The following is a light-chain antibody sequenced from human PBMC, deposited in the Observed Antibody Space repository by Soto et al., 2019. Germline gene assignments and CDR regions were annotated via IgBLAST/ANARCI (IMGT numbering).Light chain of an antibody. CDR3: SSYTSSSTLGV. CDR2: DVS. V-gene: IGLV2-14*01. J-gene: IGLJ2*01. CDR1: SSDVGGYNY. Sequence: QSALTQPASVSGSPGQSITISCTGTSSDVGGYNYVSWYQQHPGKAPKLMIYDVSNRPSEVSNRFSGSKSGNTASLTISGLQAEDEADYYCSSYTSSSTLGVFGGGTKLTVL.